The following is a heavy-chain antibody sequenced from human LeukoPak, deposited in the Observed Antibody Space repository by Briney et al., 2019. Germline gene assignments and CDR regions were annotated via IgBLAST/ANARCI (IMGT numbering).Heavy chain of an antibody. Sequence: PSETLSLICTVSGGSISSYYWSWIRQPPGKGLEWIGYIYYSGSTNYNPSLKSRVTISVDTSKNQFSLKLSSVTAADTAVYYCARDSYYYDSSGYYGCAFDIWGQGTMITVSS. CDR3: ARDSYYYDSSGYYGCAFDI. CDR2: IYYSGST. V-gene: IGHV4-59*01. J-gene: IGHJ3*02. D-gene: IGHD3-22*01. CDR1: GGSISSYY.